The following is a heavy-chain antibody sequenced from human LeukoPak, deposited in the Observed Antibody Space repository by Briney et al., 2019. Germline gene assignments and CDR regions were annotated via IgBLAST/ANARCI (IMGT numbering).Heavy chain of an antibody. CDR3: AKGGPYYDFWSGYEGGFDY. CDR1: GFTFNSYG. D-gene: IGHD3-3*01. Sequence: PGGSLRLSCVVSGFTFNSYGMHWVRQAPGKGLEWVSAISGSGGSTYYADSVKGRFTISRDNSKNTLYLQMNSLRAEDTAVYYCAKGGPYYDFWSGYEGGFDYWGQGTLVTVSS. V-gene: IGHV3-23*01. CDR2: ISGSGGST. J-gene: IGHJ4*02.